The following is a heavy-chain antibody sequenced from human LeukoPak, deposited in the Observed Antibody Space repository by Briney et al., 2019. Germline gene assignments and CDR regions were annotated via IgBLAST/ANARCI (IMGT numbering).Heavy chain of an antibody. CDR1: GFTFSSYW. CDR2: IKQDGSEK. J-gene: IGHJ4*02. D-gene: IGHD3-10*01. V-gene: IGHV3-7*01. CDR3: AREGYGPGSHIDY. Sequence: GGSLRLSCAASGFTFSSYWMSWVRQAPGKGLEWVANIKQDGSEKYYVDSVKGRFTISRDNAKNSLYLQMNSLRAEDTAVYYCAREGYGPGSHIDYWGQGTLITVSS.